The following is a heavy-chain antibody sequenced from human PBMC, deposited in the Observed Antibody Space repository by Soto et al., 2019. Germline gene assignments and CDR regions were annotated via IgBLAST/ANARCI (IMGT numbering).Heavy chain of an antibody. CDR1: GCTFTSYG. D-gene: IGHD3-10*01. CDR2: TSAYNGNT. CDR3: ARFGLQVGELLDYYYGMDV. J-gene: IGHJ6*02. Sequence: ASVKVSCKASGCTFTSYGISWVRQAPGQGLEWMGWTSAYNGNTNYAQKLQGRVTMTTDTSTSTAYMELRSLRSDDTAVYYCARFGLQVGELLDYYYGMDVWGQGTTVTV. V-gene: IGHV1-18*04.